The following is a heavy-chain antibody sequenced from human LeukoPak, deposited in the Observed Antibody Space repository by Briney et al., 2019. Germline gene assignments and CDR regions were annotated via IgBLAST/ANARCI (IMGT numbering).Heavy chain of an antibody. CDR3: ARGSGRYYYYGMDV. J-gene: IGHJ6*02. CDR2: IYYSGST. D-gene: IGHD6-25*01. Sequence: PSETLSLIRTVSCASISSHYWSWIRHPPGKGLEWIGYIYYSGSTNYNPSLKSRVTISLDTSKNQFSLRLTSVTAADAAVYYCARGSGRYYYYGMDVWGQGATVAVSS. V-gene: IGHV4-59*11. CDR1: CASISSHY.